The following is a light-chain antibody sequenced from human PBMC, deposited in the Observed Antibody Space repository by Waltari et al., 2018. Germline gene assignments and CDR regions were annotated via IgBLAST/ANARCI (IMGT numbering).Light chain of an antibody. V-gene: IGKV3-20*01. CDR3: QQYGSTPWT. Sequence: ENVFTQSPSTLSLSPGERVTLSCRASHSVSSRYLAWYQQKPGQAPRPLIYGAMNRATGIPDRFSGSGLATDFTFTISRLEPEDSAVYYCQQYGSTPWTFGQGTKVEIK. J-gene: IGKJ1*01. CDR1: HSVSSRY. CDR2: GAM.